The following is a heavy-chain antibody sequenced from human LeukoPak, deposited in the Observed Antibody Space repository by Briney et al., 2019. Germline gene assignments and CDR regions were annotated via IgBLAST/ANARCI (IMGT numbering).Heavy chain of an antibody. V-gene: IGHV3-7*01. CDR2: IKQDGSEK. CDR3: ARGHDILTGYGPLSFDP. D-gene: IGHD3-9*01. CDR1: GFTFSSYY. Sequence: PGGSLRLSCAASGFTFSSYYMTWVRLPPGKGLEWVANIKQDGSEKYYVDSVKGRFTISRDNAKNSLYLQMNSLRAEDTAVYYCARGHDILTGYGPLSFDPWGQGTLVTVSS. J-gene: IGHJ5*02.